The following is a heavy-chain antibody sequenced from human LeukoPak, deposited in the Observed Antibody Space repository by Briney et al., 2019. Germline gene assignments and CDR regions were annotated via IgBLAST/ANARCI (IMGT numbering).Heavy chain of an antibody. CDR3: AKGGPLVVVPAAFDY. Sequence: GGSLRLSCAASGLTFSTYAMRWIRQAPGKGLEWVSSIGGGGTTSYADSVKGRFTISRDLSKITVYLQMNSLRAEDTAVYYCAKGGPLVVVPAAFDYWGQGTLVTVSS. CDR1: GLTFSTYA. D-gene: IGHD2-2*01. J-gene: IGHJ4*02. V-gene: IGHV3-23*01. CDR2: IGGGGTT.